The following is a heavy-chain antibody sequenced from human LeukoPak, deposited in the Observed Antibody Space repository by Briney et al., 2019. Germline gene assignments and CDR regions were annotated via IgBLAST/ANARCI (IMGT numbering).Heavy chain of an antibody. CDR3: ARDGPQWLAQFDH. J-gene: IGHJ4*02. D-gene: IGHD6-19*01. CDR2: IYRSGST. V-gene: IGHV4-59*01. Sequence: SETLSLTCTASGGSISTYQWSWIRQPPGKGLEWIANIYRSGSTNYNPSLKSRVTISVDTSKNQFSLKLTSVPAADTAVYYCARDGPQWLAQFDHWGQGPLVTVSS. CDR1: GGSISTYQ.